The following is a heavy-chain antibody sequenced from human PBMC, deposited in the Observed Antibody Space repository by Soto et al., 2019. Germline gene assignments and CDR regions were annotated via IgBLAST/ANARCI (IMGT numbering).Heavy chain of an antibody. D-gene: IGHD3-9*01. CDR1: GFTFSSYA. CDR2: ISGSGGST. J-gene: IGHJ6*02. CDR3: AKYYDILTGYPRYYYYYYYGMDV. V-gene: IGHV3-23*01. Sequence: GGSLRLSCAASGFTFSSYAMSWVRQAPGKGLEWVSAISGSGGSTYYADSVKGRFTISRDNSKNTLYLQMNSLGAEDTAVYYCAKYYDILTGYPRYYYYYYYGMDVWGQGTTVTVSS.